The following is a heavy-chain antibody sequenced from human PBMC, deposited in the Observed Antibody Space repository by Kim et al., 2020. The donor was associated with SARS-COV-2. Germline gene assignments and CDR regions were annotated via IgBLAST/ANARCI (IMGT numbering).Heavy chain of an antibody. V-gene: IGHV3-30*02. D-gene: IGHD3-10*01. CDR3: AIYGSGSTVHGMDV. Sequence: ADTVKGRFTNSRDNSKNTLYLQRNSLRAEDTAVYYCAIYGSGSTVHGMDVWGQGTTVTVSS. J-gene: IGHJ6*02.